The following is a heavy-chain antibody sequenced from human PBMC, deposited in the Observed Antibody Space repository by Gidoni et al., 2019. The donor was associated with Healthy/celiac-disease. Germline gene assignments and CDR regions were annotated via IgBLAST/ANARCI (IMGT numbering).Heavy chain of an antibody. D-gene: IGHD3-3*01. CDR2: ISGDGGST. CDR1: GFTFDDYA. Sequence: EVQLVEPGGGAVQPGGSLRLYGAAYGFTFDDYAMHWVRQAPGKGLEWVSLISGDGGSTYYADSVKGRFTISRDNSKNSLYLQMNSLRTEDTALYYCAKDDFWSGFGYWGQGTLVTVSS. V-gene: IGHV3-43*02. J-gene: IGHJ4*02. CDR3: AKDDFWSGFGY.